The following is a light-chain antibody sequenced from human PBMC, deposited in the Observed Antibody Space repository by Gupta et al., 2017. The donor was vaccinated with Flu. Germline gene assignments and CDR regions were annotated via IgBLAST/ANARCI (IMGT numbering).Light chain of an antibody. CDR3: VLYMGSASRV. CDR2: NTN. J-gene: IGLJ2*01. V-gene: IGLV8-61*01. Sequence: QTVVTQEPSVSVSPGGTVTLTCGLSSGSVSSGYYPSWYQQTPGQAPRTRIYNTNTRSSGVPDRFSGSILGTKDALTITGAQADDESDDYCVLYMGSASRVFGGGTKLTVL. CDR1: SGSVSSGYY.